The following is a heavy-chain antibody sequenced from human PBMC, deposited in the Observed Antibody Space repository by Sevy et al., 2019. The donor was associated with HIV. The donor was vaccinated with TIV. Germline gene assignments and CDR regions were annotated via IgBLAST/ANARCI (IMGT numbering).Heavy chain of an antibody. Sequence: GGSLRLSCAASGFTFSKYSMSWVRQPPGKGLEWVSTLSFGCGEINYADSVKGRFTISRDNSKSSVYLQMNNLRPEDTAVHYCAREGCTKPHDYWGQGTLVYVSS. D-gene: IGHD2-8*01. CDR3: AREGCTKPHDY. CDR2: LSFGCGEI. J-gene: IGHJ4*02. CDR1: GFTFSKYS. V-gene: IGHV3-23*01.